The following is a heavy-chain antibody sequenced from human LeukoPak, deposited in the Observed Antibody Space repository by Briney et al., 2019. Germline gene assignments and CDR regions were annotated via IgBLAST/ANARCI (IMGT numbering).Heavy chain of an antibody. CDR1: VCSISSYY. D-gene: IGHD5-24*01. CDR2: IYYSGST. V-gene: IGHV4-59*01. Sequence: SETLSLTCTVSVCSISSYYWSWIRQPPGKGLEWIGYIYYSGSTNYNPSLKSRVTISVDTSKNQFSLKLSSVTAADTAVYYCAAEMATITYFDYWGQGTLVTVSS. CDR3: AAEMATITYFDY. J-gene: IGHJ4*02.